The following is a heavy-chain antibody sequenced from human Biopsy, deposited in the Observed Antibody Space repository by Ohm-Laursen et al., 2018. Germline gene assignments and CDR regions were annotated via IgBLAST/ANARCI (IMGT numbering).Heavy chain of an antibody. CDR3: GRAVRNQLLTDP. CDR1: GYTFTSYD. D-gene: IGHD1-7*01. J-gene: IGHJ5*02. V-gene: IGHV1-8*01. Sequence: GASVKVSCKASGYTFTSYDITWVRQASGQGPEWIGWLNPVSGNSNFGQKFRGRVTVTSDTSISTAYMELSGLTSDDTATYYCGRAVRNQLLTDPWGQGTIVTVTS. CDR2: LNPVSGNS.